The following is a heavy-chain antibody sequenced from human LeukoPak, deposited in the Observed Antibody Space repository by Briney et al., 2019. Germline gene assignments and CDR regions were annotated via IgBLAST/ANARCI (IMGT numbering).Heavy chain of an antibody. D-gene: IGHD4-17*01. V-gene: IGHV3-30*03. CDR1: GFTFNTFG. CDR2: ISYDGSNK. CDR3: ATDHGFHYGAYFDY. J-gene: IGHJ4*02. Sequence: GGSLRLSCAASGFTFNTFGMHWVRQAPGKGLEWGAVISYDGSNKYSADSVKGRFTISRDNSKNTLYLQMNSLRAGDTAVYYCATDHGFHYGAYFDYWGQGTLVTVSS.